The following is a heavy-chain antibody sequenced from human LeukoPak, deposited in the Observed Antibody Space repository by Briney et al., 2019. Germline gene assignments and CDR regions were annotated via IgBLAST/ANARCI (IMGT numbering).Heavy chain of an antibody. CDR3: AGGPGFLIDC. D-gene: IGHD3-3*01. V-gene: IGHV3-7*01. CDR2: IKQDGSEK. CDR1: GFTFSSYW. J-gene: IGHJ4*02. Sequence: GGSLRLSCAASGFTFSSYWMSWVRQDPGKGLEWVANIKQDGSEKHYVDSVKGRLTISRDNAKNLLYLQMNSLRVEDTAVYYCAGGPGFLIDCWGQGTLVTVSS.